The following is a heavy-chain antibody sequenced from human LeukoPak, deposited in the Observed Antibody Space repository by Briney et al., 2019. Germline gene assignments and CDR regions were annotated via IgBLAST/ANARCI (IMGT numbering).Heavy chain of an antibody. J-gene: IGHJ3*02. CDR3: GRVGGRSKAAKGDAFDI. CDR1: GFIVSTNY. CDR2: ISSGSTYM. D-gene: IGHD6-6*01. V-gene: IGHV3-21*01. Sequence: GGSLRLSCAASGFIVSTNYINWVRQAPGKGLEWISSISSGSTYMYYADSVKGRFTISRDNAQNSMYLQMNSLRAEDTAVYYCGRVGGRSKAAKGDAFDIWGQGTMVTVSS.